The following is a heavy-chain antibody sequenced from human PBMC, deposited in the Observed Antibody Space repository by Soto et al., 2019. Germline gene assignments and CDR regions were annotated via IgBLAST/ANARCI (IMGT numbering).Heavy chain of an antibody. CDR3: ARLVATTMELDY. D-gene: IGHD5-12*01. CDR2: INHSGST. V-gene: IGHV4-34*01. Sequence: WETLSLTCAVYGGSFSGYYWSWILQPPGKGLEWIGEINHSGSTNYNPSLKSRVTISVDTSKNQFSLKLSSVTAADTAVYYCARLVATTMELDYWGQGTLVTVSS. CDR1: GGSFSGYY. J-gene: IGHJ4*02.